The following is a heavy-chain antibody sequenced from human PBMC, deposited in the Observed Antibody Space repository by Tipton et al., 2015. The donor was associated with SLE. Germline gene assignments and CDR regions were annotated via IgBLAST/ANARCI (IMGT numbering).Heavy chain of an antibody. J-gene: IGHJ4*02. CDR1: GGSFSGYY. D-gene: IGHD2-15*01. CDR2: INHSGST. CDR3: ARQDMWGYYFDY. V-gene: IGHV4-34*01. Sequence: TLSLTCAVYGGSFSGYYWSWIRQPPGKGLEWLGEINHSGSTNYNPSLKSRVTISVDTSKNQFSLKLSSVTAADTAVYYCARQDMWGYYFDYWGQGTLVTVSS.